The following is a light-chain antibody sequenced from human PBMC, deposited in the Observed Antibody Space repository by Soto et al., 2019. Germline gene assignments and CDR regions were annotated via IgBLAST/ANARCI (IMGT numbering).Light chain of an antibody. V-gene: IGKV3-15*01. J-gene: IGKJ4*01. Sequence: DIVMTQSPATLSVAPGERVTFSCRASQGVSRKLAWYQHKPGQAPRLLISGASTGATGIPARFSGSGSGTEFTLTISSLQSEDCAIYYCQQYHTWPITFGGGPR. CDR2: GAS. CDR3: QQYHTWPIT. CDR1: QGVSRK.